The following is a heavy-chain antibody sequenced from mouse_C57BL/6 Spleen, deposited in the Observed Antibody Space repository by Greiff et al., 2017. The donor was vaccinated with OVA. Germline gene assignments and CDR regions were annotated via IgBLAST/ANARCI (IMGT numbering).Heavy chain of an antibody. D-gene: IGHD1-1*01. J-gene: IGHJ2*01. CDR2: ISSGGSYT. CDR3: ARRGVVARGFDY. CDR1: GFTFSSYG. Sequence: EVQLVESGGDLVKPGGSLKLSCAASGFTFSSYGMSWVRQTPDKRLEWVATISSGGSYTYYPDSVKGRFTISRDNANNTLYLQLSSLKSEDTAVYYCARRGVVARGFDYWGQGTTLTVSS. V-gene: IGHV5-6*01.